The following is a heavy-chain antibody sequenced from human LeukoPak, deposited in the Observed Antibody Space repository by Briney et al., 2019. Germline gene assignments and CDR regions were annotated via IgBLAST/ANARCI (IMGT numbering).Heavy chain of an antibody. CDR3: ARVRYNWNLVVNWFDP. CDR1: GYTFTGYY. D-gene: IGHD1-7*01. CDR2: INPNSGGT. Sequence: GASVKVSCKASGYTFTGYYMHWVRQAPGQGLEWMGWINPNSGGTNYAQKFQGRATMTRDTSISTAYMELSRLRSDDTAVYYCARVRYNWNLVVNWFDPWGQGTLVTVSS. J-gene: IGHJ5*02. V-gene: IGHV1-2*02.